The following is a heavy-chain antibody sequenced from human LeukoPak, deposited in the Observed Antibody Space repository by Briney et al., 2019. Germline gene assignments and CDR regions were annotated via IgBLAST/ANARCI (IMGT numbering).Heavy chain of an antibody. CDR3: ARGGYQYSYTSRYFDY. D-gene: IGHD5-18*01. V-gene: IGHV1-18*01. CDR2: ISAYNGNT. Sequence: ASVKVSCKASGYTFTSYGISWVRQAPGQGLEWMGWISAYNGNTNYAQKLQGRVTMTTDTSTSTAYMELRSLRSDDTAVYHCARGGYQYSYTSRYFDYWGQGTLVTVSS. J-gene: IGHJ4*02. CDR1: GYTFTSYG.